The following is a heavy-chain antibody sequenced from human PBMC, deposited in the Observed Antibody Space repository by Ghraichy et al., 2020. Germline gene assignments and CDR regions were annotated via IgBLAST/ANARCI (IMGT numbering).Heavy chain of an antibody. J-gene: IGHJ5*02. D-gene: IGHD1-26*01. V-gene: IGHV4-34*01. Sequence: SQTLSLTCAVYGGSFSGYYWSWIRQPPGKGLEWIGEINHSGSTNYNPSLKSRVTISVDTSKNQFSLKLSSVTAADTAVYYCATVGGELHNWFDPWGQGTLVTVSS. CDR2: INHSGST. CDR1: GGSFSGYY. CDR3: ATVGGELHNWFDP.